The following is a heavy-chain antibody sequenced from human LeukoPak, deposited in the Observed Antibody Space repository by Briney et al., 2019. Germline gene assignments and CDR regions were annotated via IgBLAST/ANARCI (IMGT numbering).Heavy chain of an antibody. CDR2: IYYSGST. J-gene: IGHJ6*03. Sequence: SETLSLTCTVSGGSISSHYWIWIRQPPGTGREWIGDIYYSGSTNYNPSLKSRVTISVDTSKNQFSLKLSSVTAADTAVYYCASSVAGFRYYYYYMDVWGKGTTVTVSS. CDR3: ASSVAGFRYYYYYMDV. D-gene: IGHD3-10*01. CDR1: GGSISSHY. V-gene: IGHV4-59*11.